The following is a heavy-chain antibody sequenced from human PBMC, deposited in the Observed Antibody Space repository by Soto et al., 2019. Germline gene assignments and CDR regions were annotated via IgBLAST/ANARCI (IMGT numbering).Heavy chain of an antibody. CDR3: AKHRRAAAGSRSDYGMDV. CDR2: ISWNSGGI. J-gene: IGHJ6*02. V-gene: IGHV3-9*01. D-gene: IGHD6-13*01. Sequence: SLRLSCAASGFTFDDYAMHWVGQSPGKGLEWVSGISWNSGGIGYADSVKGRFTISRDNAKNSLYLQMNSLRAEDTALYYCAKHRRAAAGSRSDYGMDVWGQGTTVTVSS. CDR1: GFTFDDYA.